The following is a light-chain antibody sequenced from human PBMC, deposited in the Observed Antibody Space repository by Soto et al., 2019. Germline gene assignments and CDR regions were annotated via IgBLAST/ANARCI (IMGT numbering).Light chain of an antibody. Sequence: DIHMTQSPSSLSASLGDRVTITFRASQGISRYLNWYQQKPGKAPKVLIYAASNLESGVPSRFSGSGSGTEFTLTISSLQPDDFATYYCQQYNSYWTFGQGTKVDIK. V-gene: IGKV1-5*01. CDR1: QGISRY. CDR3: QQYNSYWT. J-gene: IGKJ1*01. CDR2: AAS.